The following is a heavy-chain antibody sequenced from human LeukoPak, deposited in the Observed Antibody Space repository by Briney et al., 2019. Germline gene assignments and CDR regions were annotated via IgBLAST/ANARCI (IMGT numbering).Heavy chain of an antibody. Sequence: GWSLLLSCAASGFTFSSYWMSWVRQAPGKGLEWVANIKQDGSEKYYVDSVKGRFTTSRDNAKNSLYLQMNSLRAEDTAVYYCAREGGRGTITMVRGVIGYWGQGTLFSVSS. V-gene: IGHV3-7*05. CDR3: AREGGRGTITMVRGVIGY. CDR2: IKQDGSEK. J-gene: IGHJ4*02. CDR1: GFTFSSYW. D-gene: IGHD3-10*01.